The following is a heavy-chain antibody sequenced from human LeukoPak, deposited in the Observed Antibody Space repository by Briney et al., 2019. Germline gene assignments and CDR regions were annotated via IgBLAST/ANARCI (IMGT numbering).Heavy chain of an antibody. V-gene: IGHV1-69*05. J-gene: IGHJ3*02. D-gene: IGHD3-22*01. CDR3: ARPPSSYDSSGSDAFDI. Sequence: GASVKVSCKASGGTFSSYAISWVRQAPGQGLEWMGMIIPIFGTANYAQKFQGRVTITTDESTSTAYMELSSLRSEDTAVYYCARPPSSYDSSGSDAFDIWGRGTMVTVSS. CDR2: IIPIFGTA. CDR1: GGTFSSYA.